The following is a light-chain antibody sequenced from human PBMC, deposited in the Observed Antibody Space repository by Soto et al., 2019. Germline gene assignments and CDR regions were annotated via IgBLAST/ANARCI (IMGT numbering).Light chain of an antibody. CDR3: CSYAGSYTWV. Sequence: QSVLTQPPSASGTPGQRVTISCSGSNSNIGSNPVHWYQQFPGTAPKVLIYSNYQRPSGVPDRFSGSKSGTSASLAISGLQSADEADFYCCSYAGSYTWVFGVGTKLTVL. CDR1: NSNIGSNP. V-gene: IGLV1-44*01. CDR2: SNY. J-gene: IGLJ3*02.